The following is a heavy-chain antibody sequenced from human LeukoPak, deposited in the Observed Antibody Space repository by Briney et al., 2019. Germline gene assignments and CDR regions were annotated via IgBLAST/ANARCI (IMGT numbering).Heavy chain of an antibody. CDR1: GYTFTSYG. CDR3: ARDSLNYGPGWFDP. Sequence: ASVKVSCKASGYTFTSYGISWVRQAPGQGLEWMGWISAYNGNTNYAQKLQGRVTMTTDTSTSTAYMELRSLRSDDTAVYYCARDSLNYGPGWFDPWGQGTLVTVSS. CDR2: ISAYNGNT. J-gene: IGHJ5*02. D-gene: IGHD4-17*01. V-gene: IGHV1-18*01.